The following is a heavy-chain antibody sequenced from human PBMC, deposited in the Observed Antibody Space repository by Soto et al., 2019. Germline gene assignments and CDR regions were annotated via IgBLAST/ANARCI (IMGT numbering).Heavy chain of an antibody. V-gene: IGHV1-18*01. D-gene: IGHD1-26*01. J-gene: IGHJ5*02. CDR1: GYSFSSYG. Sequence: QVQLVQSGAEVKKPGASVKVSCKASGYSFSSYGISWVRQAPGQGLEWRGWISPYNGNTEYAQKFQGRVTMTTDTATSTAYMELRSLRSDDTAVYYCARDSHYPTPYSGTYFVWFDPWGQGTLVTVSS. CDR3: ARDSHYPTPYSGTYFVWFDP. CDR2: ISPYNGNT.